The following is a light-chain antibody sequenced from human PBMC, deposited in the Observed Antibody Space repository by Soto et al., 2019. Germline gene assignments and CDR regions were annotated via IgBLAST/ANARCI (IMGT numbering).Light chain of an antibody. CDR2: EVS. CDR1: SSDVGGY. V-gene: IGLV2-8*01. CDR3: TSYEGSNNLL. J-gene: IGLJ2*01. Sequence: QSALTQPPSASGSPGQSVTISCTGTSSDVGGYVSWYQQHPGKAPQLMIYEVSKRPSGVPDRFSGSKSGNTASLTVSGLQAEDEADYHCTSYEGSNNLLFGGGTKVTVL.